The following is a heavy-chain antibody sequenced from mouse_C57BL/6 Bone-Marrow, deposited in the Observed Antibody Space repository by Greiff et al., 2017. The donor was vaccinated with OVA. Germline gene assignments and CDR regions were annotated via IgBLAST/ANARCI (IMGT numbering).Heavy chain of an antibody. CDR3: ARPGYGDYFDY. CDR2: IYPRSGNT. V-gene: IGHV1-81*01. J-gene: IGHJ2*01. Sequence: VKVVESGAELARPGASVKLSCKASGYTFTSYGISWVKQRTGQGLEWIGEIYPRSGNTYYNEKFKGKATLTADKSSSTAYMELRSLTSEDSAVYFCARPGYGDYFDYWGQGTTLTVSS. D-gene: IGHD2-2*01. CDR1: GYTFTSYG.